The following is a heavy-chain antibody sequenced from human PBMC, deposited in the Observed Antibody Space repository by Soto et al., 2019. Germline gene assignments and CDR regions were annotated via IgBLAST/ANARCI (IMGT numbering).Heavy chain of an antibody. V-gene: IGHV4-59*01. CDR1: GGSISSYY. Sequence: PSETLSLTCTVSGGSISSYYWSWIRQPPGKGLEWIGYIYYSGSTNYNPSLKSRVTISVDTSKNQFSLKLSSVTAADTAVYYCASSTVWGSYRYYFDYWGQGTLVTVS. D-gene: IGHD3-16*02. CDR3: ASSTVWGSYRYYFDY. J-gene: IGHJ4*02. CDR2: IYYSGST.